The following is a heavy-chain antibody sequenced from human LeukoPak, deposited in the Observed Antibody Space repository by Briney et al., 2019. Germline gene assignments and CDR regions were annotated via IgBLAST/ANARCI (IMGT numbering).Heavy chain of an antibody. CDR2: TYYRFKWYN. CDR3: ARDRSTAARDENYFDY. Sequence: SQTLSLTCAISGDSVSSNSAAWNWIRQSPSRGLEWLGRTYYRFKWYNQYAVSVKSRIIINPDTSKNQLSLQLNSVTPEDTAVYYCARDRSTAARDENYFDYWGRGTLVTVSS. D-gene: IGHD6-6*01. V-gene: IGHV6-1*01. J-gene: IGHJ4*02. CDR1: GDSVSSNSAA.